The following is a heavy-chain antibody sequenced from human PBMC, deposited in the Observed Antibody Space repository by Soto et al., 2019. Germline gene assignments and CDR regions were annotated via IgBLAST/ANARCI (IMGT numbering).Heavy chain of an antibody. V-gene: IGHV3-23*01. D-gene: IGHD6-19*01. CDR3: AKPASGWYPKLMNGMDV. J-gene: IGHJ6*02. Sequence: GGSLRLACVVSGFTFSSYAMSWVRQAPGKGLEWVSSISGSGGNIYYADSVKGRFTISRDNSKNRLHLQMNSLRAEDTAVYYCAKPASGWYPKLMNGMDVWGQGTTVTVSS. CDR1: GFTFSSYA. CDR2: ISGSGGNI.